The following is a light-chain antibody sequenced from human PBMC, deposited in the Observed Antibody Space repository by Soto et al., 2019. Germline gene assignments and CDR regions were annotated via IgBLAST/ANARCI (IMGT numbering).Light chain of an antibody. V-gene: IGLV2-8*01. CDR2: EVT. Sequence: QSALTQPPSASGSPGQSVTISCTGTSSDIGGYNYVSWYQQHPSKAPKLIIYEVTKRPSGVPNRFSASKSANTASLTVSGLQAEDEADYYCSSYGGRNNIVFGTGTKVTVL. CDR1: SSDIGGYNY. J-gene: IGLJ1*01. CDR3: SSYGGRNNIV.